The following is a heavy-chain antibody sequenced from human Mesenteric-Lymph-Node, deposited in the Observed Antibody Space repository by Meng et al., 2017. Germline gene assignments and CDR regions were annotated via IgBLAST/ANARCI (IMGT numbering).Heavy chain of an antibody. J-gene: IGHJ4*02. CDR1: GCTFSSYG. CDR2: IWYDGSKK. CDR3: ARDLGDYGSGSSYFDY. V-gene: IGHV3-33*01. Sequence: QVQRVEAGGGVGQPGRSMRRSGAASGCTFSSYGFHWVRQAPGKGLEWVAVIWYDGSKKYYADSVKGRFTISRDDSRNTLYLQMNSLRAEDTAVYYCARDLGDYGSGSSYFDYWGQGTLVTVSS. D-gene: IGHD3-10*01.